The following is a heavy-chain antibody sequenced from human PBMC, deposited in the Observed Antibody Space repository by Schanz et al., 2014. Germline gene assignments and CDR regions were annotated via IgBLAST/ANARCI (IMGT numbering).Heavy chain of an antibody. CDR3: ARGPDYGSGSYSSY. CDR2: MTGSDGST. Sequence: EVQLVESGGGLVQPGGSLRLSCAASGFTFSSYAMSWVRQAPGKGLEWVSAMTGSDGSTYYADSVKGRFTISRDNARNSLYLQMNNLRVEDTAVYYCARGPDYGSGSYSSYWGQGTLVTVSS. J-gene: IGHJ4*02. V-gene: IGHV3-23*04. CDR1: GFTFSSYA. D-gene: IGHD3-10*01.